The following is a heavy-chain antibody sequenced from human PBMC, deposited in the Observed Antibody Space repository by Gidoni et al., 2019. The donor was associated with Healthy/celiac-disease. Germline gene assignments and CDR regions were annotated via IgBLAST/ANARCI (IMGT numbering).Heavy chain of an antibody. Sequence: QVQLVQSGAEVKKPGSSVKVSCKASGGTFSSYAISWVRQAPGQGLEWMGGIIPIFGTANYAQKFQGRVTITADESTSTAYIVLSSLRSEDTAVYYCARGSQSITIFGVVIIPYYYGMDVWGQGTTVTVSS. CDR3: ARGSQSITIFGVVIIPYYYGMDV. J-gene: IGHJ6*02. CDR1: GGTFSSYA. V-gene: IGHV1-69*01. CDR2: IIPIFGTA. D-gene: IGHD3-3*01.